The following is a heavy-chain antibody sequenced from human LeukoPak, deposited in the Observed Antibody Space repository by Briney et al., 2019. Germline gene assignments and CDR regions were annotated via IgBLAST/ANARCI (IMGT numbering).Heavy chain of an antibody. D-gene: IGHD4-11*01. CDR2: IYYSGST. CDR3: ARVYSNFNYYYYMDV. J-gene: IGHJ6*03. V-gene: IGHV4-59*01. CDR1: GGSISSYY. Sequence: SETLSLTCTVSGGSISSYYWSWIRQPPGKGLDWIGYIYYSGSTNYNPSLKSRVTISVDTSKNQFSLKLSSVTAADTAVYYCARVYSNFNYYYYMDVWGKGTTVTVSS.